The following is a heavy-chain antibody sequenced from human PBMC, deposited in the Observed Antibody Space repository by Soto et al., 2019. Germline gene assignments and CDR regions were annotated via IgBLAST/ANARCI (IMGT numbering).Heavy chain of an antibody. CDR2: IFYSGST. CDR3: ARLPTTGDSDLWYVH. V-gene: IGHV4-39*01. CDR1: GGSISTSRSY. J-gene: IGHJ4*02. D-gene: IGHD2-21*01. Sequence: SETLSLTCNVSGGSISTSRSYWAWIRQPPGKGLEWLANIFYSGSTYYNPSLASRVTVSVDTSKNEFSLKLRSVTAADTAVYYCARLPTTGDSDLWYVHWCQRPLVTVFS.